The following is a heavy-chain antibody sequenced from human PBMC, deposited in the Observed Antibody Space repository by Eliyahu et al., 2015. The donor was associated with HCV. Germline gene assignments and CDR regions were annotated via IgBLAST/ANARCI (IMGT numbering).Heavy chain of an antibody. V-gene: IGHV3-30-3*01. D-gene: IGHD2-8*01. CDR2: ISYDGSNK. CDR1: GFTFSXYA. CDR3: AREPGGGTDIVLMVYANDY. J-gene: IGHJ4*02. Sequence: QVQLVESGGGVVQPGRSLRLSCAASGFTFSXYAMHWVRQAPGKGLEWVAVISYDGSNKYYADSVKGRFTISRDNSKNTLYLQMNSLRAEDTAVYYCAREPGGGTDIVLMVYANDYWGQGTLVTVSS.